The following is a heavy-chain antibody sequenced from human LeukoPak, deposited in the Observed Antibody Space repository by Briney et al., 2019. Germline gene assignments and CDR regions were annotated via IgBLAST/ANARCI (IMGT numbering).Heavy chain of an antibody. CDR1: GGSISSYY. J-gene: IGHJ5*02. Sequence: PSETLSLTCTVSGGSISSYYWSWIRQPAGKGLEWIGRVYTSGTTNYSPSLKSRVTMSVDKSRNQFFLKMTSVTVADTAVYYCARGGAYSETSSKFGTNWFDPWGQGTLVTVSS. D-gene: IGHD5-12*01. V-gene: IGHV4-4*07. CDR3: ARGGAYSETSSKFGTNWFDP. CDR2: VYTSGTT.